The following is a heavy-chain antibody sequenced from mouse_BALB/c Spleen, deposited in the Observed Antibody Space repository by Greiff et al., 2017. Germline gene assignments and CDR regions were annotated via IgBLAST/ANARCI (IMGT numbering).Heavy chain of an antibody. CDR1: GFNIKDTY. V-gene: IGHV14-3*02. CDR2: IDPANGNT. J-gene: IGHJ4*01. Sequence: VQLKESGAELVKPGASVKLSCTASGFNIKDTYMHWVKQRPEQGLEWIGRIDPANGNTKYDPKFQGKATITADTSSNTAYLQLSSLTSEDTAVYYCARERPGPRAMDYWGQGTSVTVSS. CDR3: ARERPGPRAMDY.